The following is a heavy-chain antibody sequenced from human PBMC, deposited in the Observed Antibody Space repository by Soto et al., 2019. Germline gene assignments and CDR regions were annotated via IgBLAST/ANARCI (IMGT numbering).Heavy chain of an antibody. J-gene: IGHJ5*02. CDR2: IYYSGST. V-gene: IGHV4-59*01. CDR1: CGSISSYD. D-gene: IGHD3-10*01. CDR3: ARAGTTMVRGVISGWFDP. Sequence: TSETLPLTCTGSCGSISSYDCSCIRQPPGKGLEWIGYIYYSGSTNYNPSLKSRVTVSVDTSKNQFSLKLSSVTAADTAVYYCARAGTTMVRGVISGWFDPWGQGTLVTVS.